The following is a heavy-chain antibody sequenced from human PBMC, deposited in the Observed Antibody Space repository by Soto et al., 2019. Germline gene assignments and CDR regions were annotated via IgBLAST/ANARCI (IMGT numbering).Heavy chain of an antibody. D-gene: IGHD3-22*01. Sequence: GGSLRLSCAASGFTFSSYSMNWVRQAPGKGLEWVSSISSSSSYIYYADSVKGRFTISRDNAKNSLYLQMNSLRAEDTAVYYCARADYYDSSGYYLIPGDFDYWGQGTLVTVSS. CDR1: GFTFSSYS. V-gene: IGHV3-21*01. CDR2: ISSSSSYI. CDR3: ARADYYDSSGYYLIPGDFDY. J-gene: IGHJ4*02.